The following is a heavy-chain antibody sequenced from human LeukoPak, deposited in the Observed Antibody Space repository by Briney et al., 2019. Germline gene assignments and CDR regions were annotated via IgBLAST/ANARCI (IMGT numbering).Heavy chain of an antibody. D-gene: IGHD3-22*01. V-gene: IGHV5-51*01. CDR1: GYSFTSYW. CDR3: ARRRIRGGYYPEWAFDI. Sequence: GESLKISCKGSGYSFTSYWIGWVRQMPGKGLEWMGIIYPGDSDTRYSPSFQGQVTISADKSISTAYLQWSSLKASDTAMYYCARRRIRGGYYPEWAFDIWGQGTMVTVSS. J-gene: IGHJ3*02. CDR2: IYPGDSDT.